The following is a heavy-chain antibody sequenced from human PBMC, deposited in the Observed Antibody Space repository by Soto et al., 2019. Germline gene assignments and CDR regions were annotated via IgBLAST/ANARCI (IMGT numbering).Heavy chain of an antibody. J-gene: IGHJ4*01. CDR3: ARGWGYDSTDYYYAY. CDR1: GGSFNRHT. D-gene: IGHD3-22*01. Sequence: QVQLVQTGAEVRKPGSSVRVSCKASGGSFNRHTISWVRQAPGQGLEWMGGIKPIFGTANHAQKFQGRVTIIADESTSTVYMELSSLRSDDTAIYYCARGWGYDSTDYYYAYWGQGTLVIVSS. CDR2: IKPIFGTA. V-gene: IGHV1-69*19.